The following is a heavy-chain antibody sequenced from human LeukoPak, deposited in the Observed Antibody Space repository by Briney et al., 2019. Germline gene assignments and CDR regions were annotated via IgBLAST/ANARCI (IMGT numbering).Heavy chain of an antibody. Sequence: GGSLRLSCAASGFTVSSNYMSWVRQAPGKGLEWVSVIYSGGSTYYADSVKGRFTISRDNSKNTLYLQMNSLRAEDTAVYYCASLTSYYYMDVWGKGTTVTVSS. CDR2: IYSGGST. CDR1: GFTVSSNY. V-gene: IGHV3-66*01. CDR3: ASLTSYYYMDV. J-gene: IGHJ6*03. D-gene: IGHD2-2*01.